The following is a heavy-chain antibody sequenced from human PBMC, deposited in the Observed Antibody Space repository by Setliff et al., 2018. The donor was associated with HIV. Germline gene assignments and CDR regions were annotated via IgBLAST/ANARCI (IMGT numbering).Heavy chain of an antibody. V-gene: IGHV3-49*04. Sequence: PGGSLRLSCTASGFTFGDHTMSWVRQAPGKGLEWVGFIRSKAYGATTEYAASVKGRFTISRDDSKSIVYLQMNSLKAEGTAVYYCTRGEYSWGQGTLVTVSS. CDR1: GFTFGDHT. D-gene: IGHD3-10*01. CDR3: TRGEYS. CDR2: IRSKAYGATT. J-gene: IGHJ4*02.